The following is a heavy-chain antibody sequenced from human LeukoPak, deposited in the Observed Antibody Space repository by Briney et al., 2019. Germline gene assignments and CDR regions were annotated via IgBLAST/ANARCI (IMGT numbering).Heavy chain of an antibody. J-gene: IGHJ4*02. CDR3: ARDLTYYDSSGYSTDY. V-gene: IGHV1-2*02. D-gene: IGHD3-22*01. CDR2: INPNSGGT. Sequence: ASVKVSCKASGYTFTDYYMHWVRQAPGPRLEWMGWINPNSGGTNYAQKFQGRVTMTRDTSISTAYMELSRLRSDDTAVYYCARDLTYYDSSGYSTDYWGQGTLVTVSS. CDR1: GYTFTDYY.